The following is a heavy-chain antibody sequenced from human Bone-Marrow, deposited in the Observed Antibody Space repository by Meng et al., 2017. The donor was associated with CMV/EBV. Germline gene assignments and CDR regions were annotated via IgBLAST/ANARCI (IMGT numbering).Heavy chain of an antibody. V-gene: IGHV3-7*01. Sequence: GESLKISCAASGFTFSSYWMTWVRQAPGKGLEWVANIKHDGSEKYYVDSVKGRFTISRDNAKNTLYLQMNSLRAEDTAVYYCARDLSGISDWFDPWGQGTLVTVSS. J-gene: IGHJ5*02. CDR3: ARDLSGISDWFDP. D-gene: IGHD6-13*01. CDR2: IKHDGSEK. CDR1: GFTFSSYW.